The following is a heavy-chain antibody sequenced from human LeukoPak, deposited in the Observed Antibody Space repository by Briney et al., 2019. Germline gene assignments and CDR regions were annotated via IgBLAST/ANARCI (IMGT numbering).Heavy chain of an antibody. CDR3: ASTLNAFDI. CDR1: GASIRSYC. J-gene: IGHJ3*02. D-gene: IGHD2-15*01. CDR2: IYHSGST. V-gene: IGHV4-59*12. Sequence: SETLSLTCTVSGASIRSYCWSWIRQPPGKGLEWIGYIYHSGSTYYNPSLKSRVTISVDRSKNQFSLKLSSVTAADTAVYYCASTLNAFDIWGQGTMVTVSS.